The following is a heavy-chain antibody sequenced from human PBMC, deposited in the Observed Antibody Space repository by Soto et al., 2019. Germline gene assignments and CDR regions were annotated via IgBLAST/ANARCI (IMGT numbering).Heavy chain of an antibody. Sequence: ASVKVSCKASGYTLTGYYMHWVRQAPGQGLEWMGWINPNSGGTNYAQKFQGRVTMTRDTSISTAYMELSRLRSDDTAVYYCARARYFDWPVYDYWGQGTLVTVSS. J-gene: IGHJ4*02. CDR1: GYTLTGYY. D-gene: IGHD3-9*01. CDR2: INPNSGGT. V-gene: IGHV1-2*02. CDR3: ARARYFDWPVYDY.